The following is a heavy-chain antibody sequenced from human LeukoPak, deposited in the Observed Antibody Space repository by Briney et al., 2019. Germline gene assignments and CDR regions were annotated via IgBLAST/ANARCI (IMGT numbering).Heavy chain of an antibody. V-gene: IGHV4-30-2*01. CDR3: ARESTMVRGGID. CDR2: IYHSGST. J-gene: IGHJ4*02. D-gene: IGHD3-10*01. CDR1: GGSISSGGYS. Sequence: SQTLSLTCAVSGGSISSGGYSWSWIRQPPGKGLEWIGYIYHSGSTYYNPSLKSRVTISVDRSKNQFSLKLSSVTAADTAVYHCARESTMVRGGIDWGQGTLVTVSS.